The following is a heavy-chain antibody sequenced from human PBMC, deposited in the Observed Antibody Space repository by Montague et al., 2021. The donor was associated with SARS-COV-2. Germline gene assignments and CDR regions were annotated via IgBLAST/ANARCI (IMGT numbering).Heavy chain of an antibody. CDR1: GFLFSSYE. CDR2: ISNSGDTK. J-gene: IGHJ4*02. V-gene: IGHV3-48*03. Sequence: SLSLSFSASGFLFSSYEMNLFRQAPGKGLEWVSYISNSGDTKYYADSVKGRFTISRDNAKNSLYLQMSSLRAEDTAVYYCARAGEDYYYDSSGFLYWGQGILVTVSS. CDR3: ARAGEDYYYDSSGFLY. D-gene: IGHD3-22*01.